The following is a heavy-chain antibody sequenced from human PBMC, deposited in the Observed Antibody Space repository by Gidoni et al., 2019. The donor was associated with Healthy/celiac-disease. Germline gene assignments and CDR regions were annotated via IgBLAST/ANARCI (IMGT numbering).Heavy chain of an antibody. CDR3: ARGPYGGKRGVFDY. Sequence: QVQLQQWGAGLLKPSETLSLTCAVYGGSFSGYYWSWIRQPPGKGLEWIGEINHSGSTNYNPSLKSRVTISVDTSKNQFSLKLSSVTAADTAVYYCARGPYGGKRGVFDYWGQGTLVTVSS. D-gene: IGHD4-17*01. J-gene: IGHJ4*02. CDR2: INHSGST. V-gene: IGHV4-34*01. CDR1: GGSFSGYY.